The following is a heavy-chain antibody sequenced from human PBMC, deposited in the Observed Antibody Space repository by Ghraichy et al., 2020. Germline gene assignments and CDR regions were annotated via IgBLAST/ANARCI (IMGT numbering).Heavy chain of an antibody. D-gene: IGHD1-1*01. CDR1: NDSISSYS. CDR2: FYPSGTT. CDR3: ARVRPPGDNSVFDI. J-gene: IGHJ3*02. V-gene: IGHV4-4*07. Sequence: SETLSLTCTVSNDSISSYSWAWIRQPAGKRLEWIGRFYPSGTTSNNPSLKSRVSMSLDTSKNQLSLKLTSVTAADTAVYYCARVRPPGDNSVFDIWGQGTMVTVSS.